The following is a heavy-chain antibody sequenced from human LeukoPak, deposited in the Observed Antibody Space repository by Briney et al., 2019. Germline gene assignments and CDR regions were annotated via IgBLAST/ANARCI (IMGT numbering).Heavy chain of an antibody. CDR3: ARSNWNYDGHFDY. CDR1: GGSISRYY. V-gene: IGHV4-59*01. J-gene: IGHJ4*02. CDR2: IYYSGST. D-gene: IGHD1-7*01. Sequence: SETLSLTCTVSGGSISRYYWSWIRQPPGKGLEWIGNIYYSGSTNYNPSLKSRVTISVDTSKNQFSLKLSSVTAADTAVYYCARSNWNYDGHFDYWGQGTLVTVSS.